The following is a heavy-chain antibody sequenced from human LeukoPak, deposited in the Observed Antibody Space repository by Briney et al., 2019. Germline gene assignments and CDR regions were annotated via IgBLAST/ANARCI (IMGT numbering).Heavy chain of an antibody. CDR1: GFTFSSYA. V-gene: IGHV3-23*01. Sequence: GGSLRLSCAASGFTFSSYAMSWVRQAPGKGLEWVSAISGSGGSTYYADSVKGRFTISRDNSKNTLYLQMNSLRAEDTAVYYCAEGSQDFMVRGVAFDYWGQGTLVTVSS. J-gene: IGHJ4*02. CDR3: AEGSQDFMVRGVAFDY. D-gene: IGHD3-10*01. CDR2: ISGSGGST.